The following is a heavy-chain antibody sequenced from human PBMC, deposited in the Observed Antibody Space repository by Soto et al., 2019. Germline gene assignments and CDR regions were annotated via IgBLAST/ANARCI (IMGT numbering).Heavy chain of an antibody. CDR1: GGSISSGGYY. V-gene: IGHV4-31*03. J-gene: IGHJ4*02. Sequence: PSETLSLTCTVSGGSISSGGYYWSWIRQHPGKGLEWIGYIYYRGSTNYNPSLKSRVTISVDTSKNQFSLKLSSVTAADTAVYYCARGRGLWRGYSGYDFDYWGQGTLVTVSS. CDR3: ARGRGLWRGYSGYDFDY. CDR2: IYYRGST. D-gene: IGHD5-12*01.